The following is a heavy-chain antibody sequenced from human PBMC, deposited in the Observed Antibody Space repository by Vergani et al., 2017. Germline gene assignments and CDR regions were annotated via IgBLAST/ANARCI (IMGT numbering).Heavy chain of an antibody. V-gene: IGHV3-23*01. J-gene: IGHJ4*02. Sequence: DVQLLQSGGDLVQPGGSLKLSCVASGFTFSTHAMSWVRQTPWKGLEWVPTIKNEGSKSHYADFVKGRFAISRDNSKNTLNLQMKSQSVEDVAVYYCGRGSNNYNWGQGAMVTV. CDR3: GRGSNNYN. CDR1: GFTFSTHA. D-gene: IGHD1-1*01. CDR2: IKNEGSKS.